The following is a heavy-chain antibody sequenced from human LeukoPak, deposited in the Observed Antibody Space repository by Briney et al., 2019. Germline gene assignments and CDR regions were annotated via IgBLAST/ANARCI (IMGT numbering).Heavy chain of an antibody. D-gene: IGHD2-15*01. CDR3: ARVVVAANPDAFDI. J-gene: IGHJ3*02. CDR2: ISSSSSTI. V-gene: IGHV3-48*02. Sequence: PGGSLRLSCAAYGFTFSNYNINWVRQAPGKGLEWLSYISSSSSTIYYAHSVKGRFTISRDNAKNSLYLQMNSLRDEDTAVYYCARVVVAANPDAFDIWGQGTMVTVSS. CDR1: GFTFSNYN.